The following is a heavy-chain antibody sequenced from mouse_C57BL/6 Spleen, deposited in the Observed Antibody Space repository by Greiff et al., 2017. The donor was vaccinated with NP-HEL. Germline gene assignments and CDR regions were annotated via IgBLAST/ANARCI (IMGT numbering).Heavy chain of an antibody. CDR3: CTRSSGYYAMDY. J-gene: IGHJ4*01. D-gene: IGHD3-2*02. Sequence: QVQLKESGPGLVAPAQSLSITCTASGFSFTSYGVSWVRQPPGKGLEWLGAIRGDGSTNYYSDLISRLSTITANSTSHTFLLQISLLTADTATYYYCTRSSGYYAMDYWGQGTSVTVSS. CDR2: IRGDGST. CDR1: GFSFTSYG. V-gene: IGHV2-3*01.